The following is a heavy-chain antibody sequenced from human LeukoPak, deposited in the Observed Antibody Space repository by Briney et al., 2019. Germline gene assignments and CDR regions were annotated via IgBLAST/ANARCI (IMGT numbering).Heavy chain of an antibody. D-gene: IGHD4-17*01. CDR3: ARDPTTVTKGLDI. Sequence: SETLSLTCTVSGDSMNSHYWSWIRQPPGKGLEWIGYISYIGSTNYNPSLKSRVTISVDTSKNQFSLKLSSVTAADPAVYYCARDPTTVTKGLDIWGKGTMVTVSS. J-gene: IGHJ3*02. V-gene: IGHV4-59*11. CDR2: ISYIGST. CDR1: GDSMNSHY.